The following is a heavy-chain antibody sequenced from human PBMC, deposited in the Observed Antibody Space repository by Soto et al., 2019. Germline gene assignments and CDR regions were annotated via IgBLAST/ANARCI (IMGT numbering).Heavy chain of an antibody. Sequence: QVQLVQSGAEVKKPGASVNVSCKASGYIFSDYAITWVRQAPGQGLEWMGWINAYNGNANYAQNIQGRFTLTTDTSTSTAYMELRSLRSDDTAVYYCARRAVRWNERGWFDPWGQGTLVTDSS. V-gene: IGHV1-18*01. J-gene: IGHJ5*02. CDR2: INAYNGNA. CDR1: GYIFSDYA. D-gene: IGHD1-1*01. CDR3: ARRAVRWNERGWFDP.